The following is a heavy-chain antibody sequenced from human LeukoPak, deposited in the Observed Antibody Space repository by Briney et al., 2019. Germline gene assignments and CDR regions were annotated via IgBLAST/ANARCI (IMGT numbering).Heavy chain of an antibody. Sequence: GGSLRLSCAASGFTFSSYSMNWVRQAPGKGLEWVSSISSSSSYIYYADSVKGRFTISRDNAKNSLYLQMNSLRAEDTAVYYCARDLYYDSSGYYGGYFDYWGQGTLVAVSS. CDR3: ARDLYYDSSGYYGGYFDY. J-gene: IGHJ4*02. CDR1: GFTFSSYS. D-gene: IGHD3-22*01. V-gene: IGHV3-21*01. CDR2: ISSSSSYI.